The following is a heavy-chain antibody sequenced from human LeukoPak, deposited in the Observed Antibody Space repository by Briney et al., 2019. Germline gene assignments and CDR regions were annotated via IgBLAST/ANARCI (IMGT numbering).Heavy chain of an antibody. J-gene: IGHJ4*02. V-gene: IGHV3-23*01. D-gene: IGHD1-20*01. CDR1: GFTFSSYA. CDR2: ISGSGGST. CDR3: AKIITGTPRGLFDY. Sequence: GGSMRLSCAASGFTFSSYAMSWVRQAPGKVLEWVAAISGSGGSTYYADSVKGRFTISRDNSKNTLYLQMNSLRAEDTAVYYCAKIITGTPRGLFDYWGQGTLVTVSS.